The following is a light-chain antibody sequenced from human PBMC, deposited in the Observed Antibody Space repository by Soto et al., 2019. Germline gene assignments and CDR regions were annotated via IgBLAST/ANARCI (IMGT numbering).Light chain of an antibody. V-gene: IGKV1-5*01. J-gene: IGKJ4*01. CDR2: AAS. CDR1: QTISSW. CDR3: QQYYSYPLT. Sequence: IQMTQSPSTLSGSVGYRFTITCRASQTISSWLGWYQQKXGKAPKLLMYAASTLQSGVPSRFSGSGSGTDFTLTISCLQSEDFETYYCQQYYSYPLTFGGGTKVDNK.